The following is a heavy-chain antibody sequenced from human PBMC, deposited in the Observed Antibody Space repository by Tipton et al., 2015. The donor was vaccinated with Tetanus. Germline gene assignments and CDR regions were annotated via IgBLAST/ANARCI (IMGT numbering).Heavy chain of an antibody. V-gene: IGHV4-61*01. CDR2: IYYSGST. CDR3: ARLIEMATIYYFDY. CDR1: GGSVSSGSYY. Sequence: TLSLTCTVSGGSVSSGSYYWSWIRQPPGKGLEWIGYIYYSGSTNYNPSLKSRVTISVDTSKNQFSLKLSSVTAADTAVYYCARLIEMATIYYFDYWGQGTLVTVSS. J-gene: IGHJ4*02. D-gene: IGHD5-24*01.